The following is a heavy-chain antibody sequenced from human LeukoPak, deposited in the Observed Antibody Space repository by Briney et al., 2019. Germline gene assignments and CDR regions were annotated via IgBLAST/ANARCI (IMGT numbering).Heavy chain of an antibody. CDR3: ASSVLVTALFDY. CDR2: ISSSGSTI. D-gene: IGHD2-21*02. Sequence: GALILSCSASGFTFISYEMNWVRQAPGTGLEWVSYISSSGSTIYYADSVKGRCTISRDNAKNQLYLQMNSLRAEDTAVYYCASSVLVTALFDYWGQGALVTVSS. J-gene: IGHJ4*01. V-gene: IGHV3-48*03. CDR1: GFTFISYE.